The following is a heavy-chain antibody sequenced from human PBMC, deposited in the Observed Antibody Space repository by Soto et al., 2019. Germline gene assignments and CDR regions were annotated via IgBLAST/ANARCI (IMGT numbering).Heavy chain of an antibody. Sequence: EVQLVESGGGLVQPGGSLRLSCAASGFTFSSFWMNWVRQAPGKGLEWVANVRQGGSETYYGESVKGRFTISRDNAKNTLYLQISSLRAEDTSVYSCARENSTPGWSVYYYYYYIDIWGKGTTVTVSS. V-gene: IGHV3-7*01. CDR3: ARENSTPGWSVYYYYYYIDI. CDR1: GFTFSSFW. D-gene: IGHD3-3*01. CDR2: VRQGGSET. J-gene: IGHJ6*03.